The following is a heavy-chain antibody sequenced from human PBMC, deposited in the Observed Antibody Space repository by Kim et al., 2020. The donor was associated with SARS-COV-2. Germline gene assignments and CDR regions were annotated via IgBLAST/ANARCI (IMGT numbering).Heavy chain of an antibody. CDR3: ARGYSSSFYYYYYMDV. V-gene: IGHV3-33*01. CDR1: GFTFSSYG. D-gene: IGHD6-6*01. CDR2: IWYDGSNK. Sequence: GGSLRLSCAASGFTFSSYGMHWVRQAPGKGLEWVAVIWYDGSNKYYADSVKGRFTISRDNSKNTLYLQMNSLRAEDTAVYYCARGYSSSFYYYYYMDVWGQGTTVTVSS. J-gene: IGHJ6*03.